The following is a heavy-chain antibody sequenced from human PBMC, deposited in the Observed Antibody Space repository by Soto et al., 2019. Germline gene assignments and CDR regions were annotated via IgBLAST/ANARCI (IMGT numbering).Heavy chain of an antibody. CDR1: GGSFSGYY. CDR2: INHTGSA. CDR3: ARAPNGLPVYDSGWYSH. J-gene: IGHJ4*02. V-gene: IGHV4-34*01. D-gene: IGHD6-19*01. Sequence: PSETLSLTCAVYGGSFSGYYWSWIRQPPGKGLECIGQINHTGSANYNPSLKSRVTISVDTSKNQFSLQLTSVTAADTAVYYCARAPNGLPVYDSGWYSHWGLGTLVTVSS.